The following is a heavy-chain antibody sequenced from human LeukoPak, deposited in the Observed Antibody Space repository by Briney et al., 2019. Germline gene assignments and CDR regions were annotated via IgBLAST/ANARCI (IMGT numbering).Heavy chain of an antibody. J-gene: IGHJ3*02. CDR2: IYTSGST. Sequence: SQTLSLTCTVSGGSISSGSYYWSWIRQPAGKGLEWIGRIYTSGSTNYNPSLKSRVTISVDTYKNQFSLKLSSVTAADTAVYYCARVLPTGTEPAFDIWGQGTMVTVSS. V-gene: IGHV4-61*02. D-gene: IGHD1-1*01. CDR3: ARVLPTGTEPAFDI. CDR1: GGSISSGSYY.